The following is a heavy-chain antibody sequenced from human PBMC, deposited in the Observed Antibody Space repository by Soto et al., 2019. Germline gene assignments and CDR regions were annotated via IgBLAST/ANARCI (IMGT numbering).Heavy chain of an antibody. CDR2: IYYSGST. CDR1: GGSISSGDYY. V-gene: IGHV4-30-4*01. D-gene: IGHD4-17*01. J-gene: IGHJ5*02. Sequence: SETLSLTCTVSGGSISSGDYYWSWIRQPPGKGLEWIGYIYYSGSTYYNPSLKSRVTISVDTSKNQFSLKLSSVTAADTAVYYCARGRPDYGGNPSNWFDPWGQGTLVTVSS. CDR3: ARGRPDYGGNPSNWFDP.